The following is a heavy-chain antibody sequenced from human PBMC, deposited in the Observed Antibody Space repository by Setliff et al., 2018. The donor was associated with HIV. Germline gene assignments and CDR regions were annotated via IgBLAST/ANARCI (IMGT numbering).Heavy chain of an antibody. Sequence: VASVKVSCKSSGDTFSSSPISWVRQAPGQGLEWMGWISAYNGNTNYAQKLQGRVTMTTDTSTSTAYMELRSLRSDDTAVYYCARGYAARGSWFDYWGQGTLVTVSS. CDR1: GDTFSSSP. D-gene: IGHD2-15*01. V-gene: IGHV1-18*01. CDR2: ISAYNGNT. CDR3: ARGYAARGSWFDY. J-gene: IGHJ4*02.